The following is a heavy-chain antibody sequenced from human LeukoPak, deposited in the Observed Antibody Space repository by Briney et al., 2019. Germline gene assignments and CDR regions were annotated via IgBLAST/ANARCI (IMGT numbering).Heavy chain of an antibody. CDR3: AKGGGYGSGTYSED. J-gene: IGHJ4*02. D-gene: IGHD3-10*01. CDR1: GFIFSTYG. CDR2: ISGSGLNT. Sequence: GGSLRLSCAASGFIFSTYGMTWFRQALGRGLEWVSGISGSGLNTYYADSVKGRFTSSRDNSKNMLYLQMNSLRAEDTAVYYCAKGGGYGSGTYSEDWGQGILVTVSS. V-gene: IGHV3-23*01.